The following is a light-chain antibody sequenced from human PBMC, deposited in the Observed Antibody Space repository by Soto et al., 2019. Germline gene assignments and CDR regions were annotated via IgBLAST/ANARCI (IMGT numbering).Light chain of an antibody. CDR3: QKYDSAPM. CDR2: SAS. J-gene: IGKJ1*01. CDR1: RVIGNA. Sequence: DILMTQSPSALSSSLGDRFTITCRPSRVIGNALAWYQQKPGTVPKLLIHSASTLQSGVPSRFSGSGPGTDFTLTISSLQPEDVASYYCQKYDSAPMFGPGTKV. V-gene: IGKV1-27*01.